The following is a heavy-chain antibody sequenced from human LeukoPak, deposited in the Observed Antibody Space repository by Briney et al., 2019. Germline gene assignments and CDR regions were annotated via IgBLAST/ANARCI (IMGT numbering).Heavy chain of an antibody. CDR1: GFTVSSNY. Sequence: PGGSLRLSCAASGFTVSSNYMSWVRQAPGKGLEWVSVIYSGGSTYYADSVKGRFTISRDNSKNTLYLQMNSLRAGDTAVYYCARCQSSPELGGGDCYYDYWGQGTLVTVSS. CDR3: ARCQSSPELGGGDCYYDY. CDR2: IYSGGST. V-gene: IGHV3-66*01. J-gene: IGHJ4*02. D-gene: IGHD2-21*02.